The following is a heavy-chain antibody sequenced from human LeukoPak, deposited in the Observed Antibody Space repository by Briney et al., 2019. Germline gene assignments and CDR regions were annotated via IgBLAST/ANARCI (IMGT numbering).Heavy chain of an antibody. CDR3: ARCGGYSYGPSQDYYYMDV. D-gene: IGHD5-18*01. V-gene: IGHV1-69*01. J-gene: IGHJ6*03. CDR1: GGTFSSYA. CDR2: IIPIFGTA. Sequence: GESLRLSCAASGGTFSSYAISWVRQAPGQGLEWMGGIIPIFGTANYAQKFQGRVTITADESTSTAYMELSSLRSEDTAVYYCARCGGYSYGPSQDYYYMDVWGKGTTVTISS.